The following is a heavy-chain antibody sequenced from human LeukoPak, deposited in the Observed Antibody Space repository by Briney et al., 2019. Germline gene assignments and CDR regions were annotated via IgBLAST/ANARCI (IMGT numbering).Heavy chain of an antibody. V-gene: IGHV3-11*06. J-gene: IGHJ5*02. Sequence: KSGGSLRLSCAASGFTFSDYYMSWIRQAPGKGLEWVSYISSSSSYTNYADSVKGRFTISRDNAKNSLYLQMNSLRAEDTAVYCCARDPYGSGIGWFDPWGQGTLVTVSS. CDR2: ISSSSSYT. CDR3: ARDPYGSGIGWFDP. D-gene: IGHD3-10*01. CDR1: GFTFSDYY.